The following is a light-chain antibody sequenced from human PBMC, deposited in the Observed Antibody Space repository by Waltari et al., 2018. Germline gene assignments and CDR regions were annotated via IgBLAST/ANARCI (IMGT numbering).Light chain of an antibody. CDR1: QSLLHSDGYNR. CDR3: VQALQALS. Sequence: DIVMTQSPRSLPVTPGEPASISCRLSQSLLHSDGYNRLNWYLQKPGQSRQLLIYLGSYRASGVPARFSGSASDTDFTLKISRVEAEDVGVYYCVQALQALSFGGGTKVESK. CDR2: LGS. J-gene: IGKJ4*01. V-gene: IGKV2-28*01.